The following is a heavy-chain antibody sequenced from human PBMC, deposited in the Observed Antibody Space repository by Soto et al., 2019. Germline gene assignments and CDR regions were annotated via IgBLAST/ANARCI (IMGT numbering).Heavy chain of an antibody. D-gene: IGHD3-22*01. CDR3: ARDWIEFYYDSSAPGSSFDI. CDR1: GGTFSSYA. Sequence: SLKISCKASGGTFSSYAISWVRQAPGQGLEWMGGIIPIFGTANYAQKFQGRVTITADESTSTAYMELSSLRSEDTAVYYCARDWIEFYYDSSAPGSSFDIWGQGPMVTVSS. V-gene: IGHV1-69*13. CDR2: IIPIFGTA. J-gene: IGHJ3*02.